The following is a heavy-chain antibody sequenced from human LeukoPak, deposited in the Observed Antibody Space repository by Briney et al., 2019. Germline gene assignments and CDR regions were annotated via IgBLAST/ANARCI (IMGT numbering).Heavy chain of an antibody. Sequence: PGGSLRLSCAASGFTFSSYGMHWVRQAPGKGLEWVAVISYDGSNKYYADSVKGRFTISRDNSKNTLYLQMNSLRAEDTAVYYCAKDSSGYYSIPVPFDYWGQRTLVTVSS. J-gene: IGHJ4*02. D-gene: IGHD3-22*01. CDR3: AKDSSGYYSIPVPFDY. CDR2: ISYDGSNK. CDR1: GFTFSSYG. V-gene: IGHV3-30*18.